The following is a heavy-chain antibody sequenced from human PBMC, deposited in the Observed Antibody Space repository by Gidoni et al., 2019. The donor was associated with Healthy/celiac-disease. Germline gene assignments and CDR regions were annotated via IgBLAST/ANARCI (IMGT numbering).Heavy chain of an antibody. Sequence: QVQLLESGGGVVPLGSSRRLSCEAQGFTFSSYGMHWVRHAPGKGLEWVAVIWYDGSNKYYADSVKGRFTISRDNSKNTLYLQMNSLRAEDTAVYYCARGGPPYGDYVVDYWGQGTLVTVSS. CDR1: GFTFSSYG. CDR3: ARGGPPYGDYVVDY. D-gene: IGHD4-17*01. CDR2: IWYDGSNK. V-gene: IGHV3-33*01. J-gene: IGHJ4*02.